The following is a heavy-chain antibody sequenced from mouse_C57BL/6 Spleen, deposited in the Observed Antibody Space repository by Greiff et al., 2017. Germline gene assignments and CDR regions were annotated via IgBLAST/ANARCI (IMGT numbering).Heavy chain of an antibody. CDR2: IYPGNSDT. V-gene: IGHV1-5*01. D-gene: IGHD2-4*01. CDR3: TRSFYYDYDWGSMDG. Sequence: EVQLQQSGTVLARPGASVKMSCKTSGYTFTSYWMHWVKQRPGQGLEWIGAIYPGNSDTSYNQKFKGKAKLTAVTSASTAYMELSSLTNEDSAVYYCTRSFYYDYDWGSMDGWGQGPSVTVSS. CDR1: GYTFTSYW. J-gene: IGHJ4*01.